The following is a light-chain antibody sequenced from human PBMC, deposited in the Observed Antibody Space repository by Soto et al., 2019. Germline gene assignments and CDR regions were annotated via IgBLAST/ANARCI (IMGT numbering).Light chain of an antibody. V-gene: IGKV1-5*01. CDR3: QQYNTYST. CDR2: DAS. J-gene: IGKJ5*01. CDR1: QSISRW. Sequence: DIQMTQSPSTLSASVGDRVTITCRASQSISRWFAWYQQKPGKAPQALIYDASSLKSGVPSRFSGNGSGTEFTLTISSLQPDDFATYYCQQYNTYSTFGQGTRLDIK.